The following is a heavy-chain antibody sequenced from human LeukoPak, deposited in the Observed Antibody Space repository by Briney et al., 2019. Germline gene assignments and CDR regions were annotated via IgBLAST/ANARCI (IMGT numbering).Heavy chain of an antibody. Sequence: TGGSLRLSCAASGFTFSSYAMHWVRQAPGKGLEWVAVISYDGSNKYYADSVKGRFTISRDNSKNTLYLQMNSLRAEDTAVYYCAKDQEVRGPLMLTFDYWGQGTLVTVSS. D-gene: IGHD3-10*01. CDR2: ISYDGSNK. V-gene: IGHV3-30-3*01. CDR1: GFTFSSYA. J-gene: IGHJ4*02. CDR3: AKDQEVRGPLMLTFDY.